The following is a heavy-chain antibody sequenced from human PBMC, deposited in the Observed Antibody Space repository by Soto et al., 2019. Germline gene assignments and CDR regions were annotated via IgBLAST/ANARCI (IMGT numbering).Heavy chain of an antibody. Sequence: QVQLQQWGAGLLKPSETLSLTCAVYGGSFSGYYWSWIRQPPGKGLEWIGEINHSGSINYNPSLKSRVAISVDTSMNQFSLKRSSVTAADTAVYYCAAWGYCSGGSCYGARYYYYYMDVWGKGTTITVSS. J-gene: IGHJ6*03. CDR1: GGSFSGYY. CDR2: INHSGSI. D-gene: IGHD2-15*01. CDR3: AAWGYCSGGSCYGARYYYYYMDV. V-gene: IGHV4-34*01.